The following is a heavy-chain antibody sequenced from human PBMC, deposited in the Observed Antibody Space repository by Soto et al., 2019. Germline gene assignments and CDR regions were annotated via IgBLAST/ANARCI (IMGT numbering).Heavy chain of an antibody. CDR3: ARGRWGIVATNFDY. D-gene: IGHD5-12*01. V-gene: IGHV1-69*13. CDR2: IIPIFGTA. Sequence: SVKVSCKASGGTFSSYAISWVLQAPGQGLEWMGGIIPIFGTANYAQKFQGRVTITADESTSTAYMELSSLRSEDTAVYYCARGRWGIVATNFDYWGQGTLVTVSS. CDR1: GGTFSSYA. J-gene: IGHJ4*02.